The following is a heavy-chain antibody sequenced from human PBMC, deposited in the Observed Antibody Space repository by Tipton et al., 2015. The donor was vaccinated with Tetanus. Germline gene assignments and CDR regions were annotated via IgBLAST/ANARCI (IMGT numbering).Heavy chain of an antibody. V-gene: IGHV4-39*01. CDR2: IHYSGST. J-gene: IGHJ3*02. Sequence: TLSLTCTVSGGSDNTLYSWGWIRQPPGKGLEWIGIIHYSGSTYYNPSLKSPVTISADTSRSHFSLNVSSVTAADTAVYYCARKTGDTLGGRGAFDIWGQGTMLTVSS. CDR1: GGSDNTLYS. D-gene: IGHD7-27*01. CDR3: ARKTGDTLGGRGAFDI.